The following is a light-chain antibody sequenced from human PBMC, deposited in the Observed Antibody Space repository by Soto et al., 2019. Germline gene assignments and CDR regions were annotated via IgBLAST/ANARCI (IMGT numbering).Light chain of an antibody. CDR2: DVS. V-gene: IGLV2-11*01. CDR1: SSDVGGYDF. J-gene: IGLJ2*01. CDR3: CSYAGDLAL. Sequence: QSVLTQPRSVSGSPGQSVTISCTGTSSDVGGYDFVSWYQQHPGKAPKLMISDVSKRPSGVPDRFSGSKSGNTASLTISGLQAEDEADYYCCSYAGDLALFGGGTKFTV.